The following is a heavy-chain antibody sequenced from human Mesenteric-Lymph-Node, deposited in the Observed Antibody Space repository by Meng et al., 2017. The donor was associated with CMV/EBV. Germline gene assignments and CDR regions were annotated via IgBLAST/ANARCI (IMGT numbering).Heavy chain of an antibody. CDR2: ISYDGSNE. D-gene: IGHD2-15*01. CDR3: ARGFLVVVAATPSPNGPTSFDL. Sequence: FAMHWVRQAPGKGLEWVAVISYDGSNEYYADSVRGRFTISRDNSKNTLYLQMSSLTPGDTAVYYCARGFLVVVAATPSPNGPTSFDLWGRGTLVTVSS. CDR1: FA. J-gene: IGHJ2*01. V-gene: IGHV3-30-3*01.